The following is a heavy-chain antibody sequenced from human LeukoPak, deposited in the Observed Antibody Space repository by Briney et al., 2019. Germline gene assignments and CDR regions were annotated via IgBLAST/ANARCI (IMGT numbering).Heavy chain of an antibody. Sequence: SETLSLTCTVSGYSISSGYYWGWIRQPPGKGLEWIGSIYHSGRTFYNPSLKSRVTISVDTSKNQFSLKLSSVTAADTAVYYCARDLGSSALDYWGQGTLVTVSS. CDR3: ARDLGSSALDY. CDR2: IYHSGRT. D-gene: IGHD6-13*01. J-gene: IGHJ4*02. CDR1: GYSISSGYY. V-gene: IGHV4-38-2*02.